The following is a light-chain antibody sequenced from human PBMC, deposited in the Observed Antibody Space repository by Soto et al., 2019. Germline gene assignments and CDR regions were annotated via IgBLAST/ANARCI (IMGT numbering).Light chain of an antibody. Sequence: DIVMTQFPLSLPVTPGEPASISCRSSQSLLHSNGYNYLDWYLQKPGQSPQLLIYLGSDRASGVPDRFSGSGSGTDFTLKISRVEAEDVGVYYCMQALHIPPTFGQGTRLEIK. V-gene: IGKV2-28*01. CDR3: MQALHIPPT. CDR1: QSLLHSNGYNY. CDR2: LGS. J-gene: IGKJ5*01.